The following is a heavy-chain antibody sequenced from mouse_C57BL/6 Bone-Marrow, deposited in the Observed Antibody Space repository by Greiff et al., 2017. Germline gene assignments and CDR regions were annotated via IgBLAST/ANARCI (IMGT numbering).Heavy chain of an antibody. Sequence: VQLQQSGAELARPGASVKLSCKASGYTFTSYGISWVKQSTGQGLEWIGEIYPRSGNTYYNEKFKGKATLTADKSSSTAYMELRSLTSEDSAVYFCARERLGREFAYWGQGTLVTVSA. CDR1: GYTFTSYG. CDR2: IYPRSGNT. CDR3: ARERLGREFAY. J-gene: IGHJ3*01. D-gene: IGHD4-1*01. V-gene: IGHV1-81*01.